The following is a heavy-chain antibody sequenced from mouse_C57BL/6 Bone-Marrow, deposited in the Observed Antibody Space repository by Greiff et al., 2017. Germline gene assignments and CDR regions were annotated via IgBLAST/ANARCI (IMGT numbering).Heavy chain of an antibody. CDR1: GFSFNTYA. D-gene: IGHD2-3*01. CDR3: VRYDGYAMDY. J-gene: IGHJ4*01. CDR2: IRRKSNNYAT. V-gene: IGHV10-1*01. Sequence: DVHLVESGGGLVQPKGSLKLSCAASGFSFNTYAMNWVRQAPGKGLEWVARIRRKSNNYATYYADSVKDRFTISSDDSESMLYLQMNNLKTEDTALYYCVRYDGYAMDYWGQGTSVTVSS.